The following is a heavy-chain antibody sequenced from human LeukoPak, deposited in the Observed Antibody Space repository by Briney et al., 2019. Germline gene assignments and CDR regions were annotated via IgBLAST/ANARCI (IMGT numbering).Heavy chain of an antibody. CDR1: GFTFTSYS. D-gene: IGHD1-26*01. J-gene: IGHJ4*02. CDR2: ISGGGGST. V-gene: IGHV3-23*01. Sequence: GGSLRLSCADSGFTFTSYSMNWVRQAPGKGLEWDSTISGGGGSTYYADSVKGRFTISRDNSKNTLYLQVNSLRAEDTAVYYCAKGGKWDVTPFDYWGQGTLVTVSS. CDR3: AKGGKWDVTPFDY.